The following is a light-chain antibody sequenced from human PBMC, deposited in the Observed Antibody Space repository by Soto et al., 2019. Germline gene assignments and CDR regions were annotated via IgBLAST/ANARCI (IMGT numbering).Light chain of an antibody. CDR2: WAS. V-gene: IGKV4-1*01. CDR3: QQYYGPPFT. CDR1: QSVLYSPNNKNY. J-gene: IGKJ4*01. Sequence: DIVMTQSPDSLAVSLGERATINCKSSQSVLYSPNNKNYLAWYQQKPGQPPKLLIYWASTRDSGVPDRFGGSGSGTDFTLTISSLQAEDVAVYYCQQYYGPPFTFGGGTRVEIK.